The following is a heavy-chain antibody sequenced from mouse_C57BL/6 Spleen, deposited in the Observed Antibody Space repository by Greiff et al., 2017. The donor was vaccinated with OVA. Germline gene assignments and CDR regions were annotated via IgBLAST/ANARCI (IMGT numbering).Heavy chain of an antibody. CDR1: GFTFSDYG. Sequence: VESGGGLVKPGGSLKLSCAASGFTFSDYGMHWVRQAPEKGLEWVAYISSGSSTIYYADTVKGRFTISRDNAKNTLFLQMTSLRSEDTAMYYCAREGHYYAMDYWGQGTSVTVSS. D-gene: IGHD3-3*01. CDR2: ISSGSSTI. V-gene: IGHV5-17*01. CDR3: AREGHYYAMDY. J-gene: IGHJ4*01.